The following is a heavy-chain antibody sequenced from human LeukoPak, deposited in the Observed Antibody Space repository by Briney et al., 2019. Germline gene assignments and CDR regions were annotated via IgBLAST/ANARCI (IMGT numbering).Heavy chain of an antibody. D-gene: IGHD3-10*01. CDR1: GFTVNINY. Sequence: GGSLRLSCAASGFTVNINYMSCVRQAPGKGLEWVSVIYSGGDTYYADSVKDRFTISRDSSKSALYLQMNSLGADDTAVYYCARGGRNSGSHYFESYFDLWGQGTLVTVSS. V-gene: IGHV3-66*01. CDR3: ARGGRNSGSHYFESYFDL. J-gene: IGHJ4*02. CDR2: IYSGGDT.